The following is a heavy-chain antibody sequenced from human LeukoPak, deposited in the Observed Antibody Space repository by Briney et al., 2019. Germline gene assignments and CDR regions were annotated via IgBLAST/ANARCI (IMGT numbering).Heavy chain of an antibody. D-gene: IGHD4-23*01. J-gene: IGHJ4*02. CDR1: GGSLCGYS. Sequence: SETLSDTCMVSGGSLCGYSWSWVRPPPGRGVGWVGHIYYSMSTNYNHTLKSRFTISVDTSKNQFSLKLSSVTAEDPAVYYCARYGGRYAAYYLDYWGQGTLVTVSS. V-gene: IGHV4-59*01. CDR3: ARYGGRYAAYYLDY. CDR2: IYYSMST.